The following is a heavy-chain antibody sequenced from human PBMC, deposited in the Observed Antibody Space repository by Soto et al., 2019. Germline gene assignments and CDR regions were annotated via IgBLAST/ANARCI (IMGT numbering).Heavy chain of an antibody. V-gene: IGHV3-30*03. J-gene: IGHJ5*02. Sequence: PPRAPRPSCTASGFTFSSSGVHWVRQAPGKGLERVAVISYDGSNKYYADSVKGRFTMSRDNSKNTLYLQMNSLRAEDTAVYYCATGQQLVHWGQGTLVTAPQ. CDR2: ISYDGSNK. D-gene: IGHD6-13*01. CDR3: ATGQQLVH. CDR1: GFTFSSSG.